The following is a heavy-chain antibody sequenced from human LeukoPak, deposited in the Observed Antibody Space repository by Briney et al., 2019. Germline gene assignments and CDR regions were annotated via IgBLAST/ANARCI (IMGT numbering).Heavy chain of an antibody. CDR3: AGIWFGELFLDY. CDR2: ISSSGSTI. CDR1: GFTFSSYE. V-gene: IGHV3-48*03. Sequence: GGSLRLSCAASGFTFSSYEMNWVRQAPGKGLEWVSYISSSGSTIHYADFVKGRFTISSDNAQNSLYLQMDSRSADDPAVYYCAGIWFGELFLDYWGQGTLVTVSS. J-gene: IGHJ4*02. D-gene: IGHD3-10*01.